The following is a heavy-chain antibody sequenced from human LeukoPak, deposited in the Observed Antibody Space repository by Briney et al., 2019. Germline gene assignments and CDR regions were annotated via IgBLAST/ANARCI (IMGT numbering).Heavy chain of an antibody. CDR2: IYSGGNT. V-gene: IGHV3-53*01. Sequence: PGGSLRLSCAASGFTVSTKYMSWVRQAPGKGLEWVSVIYSGGNTHYADSVKGRFTISRDNSQNTLYLQMNSLRAEDTAVYYCARGMRKQQLAPGWFDAWGQGTLLIVSS. D-gene: IGHD6-13*01. CDR1: GFTVSTKY. J-gene: IGHJ5*02. CDR3: ARGMRKQQLAPGWFDA.